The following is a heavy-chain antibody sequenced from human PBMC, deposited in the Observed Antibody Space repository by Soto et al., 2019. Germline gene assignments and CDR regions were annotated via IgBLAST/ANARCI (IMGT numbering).Heavy chain of an antibody. V-gene: IGHV1-58*02. CDR2: IVVGSGNT. D-gene: IGHD1-26*01. CDR1: GFTFISSA. J-gene: IGHJ5*02. Sequence: SVKVSCKASGFTFISSAMQWVRQARGQGLEWIGWIVVGSGNTNYAQKFQDRVTMTTDISTSTAYMELRSLRSDDTAVYYCARASGSSYWFDPWGQGTLVTVSS. CDR3: ARASGSSYWFDP.